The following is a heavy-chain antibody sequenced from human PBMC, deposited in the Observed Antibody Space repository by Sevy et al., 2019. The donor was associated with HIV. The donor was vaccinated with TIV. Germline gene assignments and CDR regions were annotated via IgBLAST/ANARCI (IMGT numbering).Heavy chain of an antibody. V-gene: IGHV3-30*18. CDR2: ISYDGNIQ. CDR1: GLTFSTYG. D-gene: IGHD5-18*01. Sequence: GGSLRLSCAASGLTFSTYGMHWVRQAPGKGLEWVAVISYDGNIQYYADSGKGRFTVSRDNSKNTLYLQMNSRRAGDSAVYYCAKDQGGYNYAPGYWGQGTLVTVSS. CDR3: AKDQGGYNYAPGY. J-gene: IGHJ4*02.